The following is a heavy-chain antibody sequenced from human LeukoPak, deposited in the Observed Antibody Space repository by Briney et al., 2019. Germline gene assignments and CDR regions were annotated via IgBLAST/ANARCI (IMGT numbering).Heavy chain of an antibody. D-gene: IGHD4-17*01. CDR1: GGSINSSSYY. J-gene: IGHJ4*02. V-gene: IGHV4-39*02. CDR2: IYYSGTT. Sequence: SETLSLTCTVSGGSINSSSYYWGWIRQPPGKGLEWIGSIYYSGTTHYNPSLRSRVTISVDTSKNQFSLKLSSVTAADTAVYYCAREGVYYGDFKIAYYFDYWGQGTLVTVSS. CDR3: AREGVYYGDFKIAYYFDY.